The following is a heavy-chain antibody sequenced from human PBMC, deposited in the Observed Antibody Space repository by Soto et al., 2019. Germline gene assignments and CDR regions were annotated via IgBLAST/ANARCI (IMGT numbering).Heavy chain of an antibody. J-gene: IGHJ6*02. Sequence: SETLSLTCAVYDGSFSGYDWSWIRQPPGKGLEWIGEINHSGSTNYNPSLKSRVTISVDTSKNQFSLKLSSVAAADTAVYYCARVVESYYYYGMDVWGQGITVTVSS. CDR2: INHSGST. CDR1: DGSFSGYD. CDR3: ARVVESYYYYGMDV. V-gene: IGHV4-34*01.